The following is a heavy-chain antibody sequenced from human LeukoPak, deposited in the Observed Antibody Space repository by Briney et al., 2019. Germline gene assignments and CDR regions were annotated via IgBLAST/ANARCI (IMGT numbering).Heavy chain of an antibody. V-gene: IGHV3-23*01. Sequence: PGGSLRLSCEASGFTFGSHAMYWVCQAPGEGLEWVAGIFGSGGSPHYADPVKGRFTISRDNSRNTVYLQINSLRAEDTAVYYCGKTTVGYSSGQKPAWPVDYWGQGTLVTVSS. J-gene: IGHJ4*02. CDR3: GKTTVGYSSGQKPAWPVDY. CDR1: GFTFGSHA. CDR2: IFGSGGSP. D-gene: IGHD5-18*01.